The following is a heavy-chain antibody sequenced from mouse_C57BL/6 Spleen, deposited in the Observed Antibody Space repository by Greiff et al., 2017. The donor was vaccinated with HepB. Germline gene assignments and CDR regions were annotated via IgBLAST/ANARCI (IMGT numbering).Heavy chain of an antibody. D-gene: IGHD1-1*01. Sequence: EVMLVESGPSLVRPSQTLSLTCTVTGFSINSDCYWIWIRQFPGNKLEYIGYTFYSGITYYNPSLESRTYITRDTSKNQFSLKLSSVTTEDTATYYCARARYYYGSSFLYAMDYWGQGISVTVSS. CDR2: TFYSGIT. CDR1: GFSINSDCY. CDR3: ARARYYYGSSFLYAMDY. J-gene: IGHJ4*01. V-gene: IGHV3-3*01.